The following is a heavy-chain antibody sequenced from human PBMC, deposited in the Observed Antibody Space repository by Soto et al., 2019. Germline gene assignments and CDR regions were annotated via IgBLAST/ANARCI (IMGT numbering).Heavy chain of an antibody. CDR3: ASNKVLRFLEWLLPPSDY. CDR2: IYYSGST. V-gene: IGHV4-39*01. D-gene: IGHD3-3*01. CDR1: GFSISSSSYY. Sequence: PSETLSLTCTFSGFSISSSSYYWGWIRQPPGKGLEWIGSIYYSGSTYYNPSLKSRVTISVDTSKNQFSLKLSSVTAADTAVYYCASNKVLRFLEWLLPPSDYWGQGTLVTVSS. J-gene: IGHJ4*02.